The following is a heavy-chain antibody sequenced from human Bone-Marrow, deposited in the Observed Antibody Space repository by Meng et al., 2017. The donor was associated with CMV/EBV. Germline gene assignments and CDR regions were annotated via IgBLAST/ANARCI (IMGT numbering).Heavy chain of an antibody. Sequence: SVKVSCKASGGTFSSYAISWVRQAPGQGLEWMGGIIPIFGTANYAQKFQGRVTITTDESTSTAYMELSSLRSEDTAVYYCARDTGEMNYCSSTSCYLYWGQGTLVTVSS. J-gene: IGHJ1*01. CDR1: GGTFSSYA. CDR3: ARDTGEMNYCSSTSCYLY. V-gene: IGHV1-69*05. D-gene: IGHD2-2*01. CDR2: IIPIFGTA.